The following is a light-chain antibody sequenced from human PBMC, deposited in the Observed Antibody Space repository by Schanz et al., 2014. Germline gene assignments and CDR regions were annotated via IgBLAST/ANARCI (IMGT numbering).Light chain of an antibody. CDR1: SSDVGGYSY. Sequence: QSALTQPASVSGSPGQSITISCTGTSSDVGGYSYVSWYQQHPGKAPKLMIYDVSKRPSGVPDRFSGSKSGNTASLTISGLQAEDEADYYCCSYAGSYTLVFGGGTKLTVL. CDR2: DVS. CDR3: CSYAGSYTLV. J-gene: IGLJ2*01. V-gene: IGLV2-11*01.